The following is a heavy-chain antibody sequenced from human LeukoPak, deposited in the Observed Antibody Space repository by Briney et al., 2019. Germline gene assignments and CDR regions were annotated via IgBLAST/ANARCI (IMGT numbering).Heavy chain of an antibody. CDR3: VTEKSGSFDF. D-gene: IGHD3-3*01. CDR1: GFTFSSYW. CDR2: IKSETDGGTT. Sequence: PGGSLRLSCAASGFTFSSYWMSWVRQAPGKGLEWVALIKSETDGGTTAYSAPVKGRFTVSRDDSKDTLFLQMNSLKIEDTAVYYCVTEKSGSFDFWGQGTMVTVSS. V-gene: IGHV3-15*01. J-gene: IGHJ3*01.